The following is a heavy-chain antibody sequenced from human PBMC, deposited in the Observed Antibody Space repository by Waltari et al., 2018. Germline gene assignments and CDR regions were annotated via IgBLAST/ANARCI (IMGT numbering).Heavy chain of an antibody. CDR2: IRQDGLDR. J-gene: IGHJ4*02. Sequence: EVQLVESGGGLVQPGGSLRLSCAASGFSVSSYWMSWVRQAPGKGLEGVANIRQDGLDRGHGDSVKGRFIISRDNARNSVYLQMNSLTAEDTAVYYCARDVNGVLDYWGQGTLVTVSS. CDR1: GFSVSSYW. CDR3: ARDVNGVLDY. D-gene: IGHD2-8*01. V-gene: IGHV3-7*01.